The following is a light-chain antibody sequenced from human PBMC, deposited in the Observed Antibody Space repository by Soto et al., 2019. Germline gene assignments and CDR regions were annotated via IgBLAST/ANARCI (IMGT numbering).Light chain of an antibody. Sequence: DIQMTQSPSTLSASVGDRVTMTCRASRSISKWLAWYQQKPGTAPKLLIYDASNLESGVPSRFSGSGSGTDFTLTISSLQPEDVATYYCQKYYSALWTFGQGTKVDIK. CDR2: DAS. V-gene: IGKV1-5*01. CDR1: RSISKW. J-gene: IGKJ1*01. CDR3: QKYYSALWT.